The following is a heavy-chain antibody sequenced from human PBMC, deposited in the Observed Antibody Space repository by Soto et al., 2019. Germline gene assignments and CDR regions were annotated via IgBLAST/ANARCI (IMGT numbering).Heavy chain of an antibody. D-gene: IGHD3-22*01. CDR3: AGSGYYPNYFDY. V-gene: IGHV4-30-2*01. Sequence: SETLSLTCDVSGDTTSTSGYTWAWIRQPPGKGLELIGYIYHSGSTYYNPSLKSRLTISVDRSKNQFSLKLSSVTTADTAVYYCAGSGYYPNYFDYWGQGTLVTVSS. CDR2: IYHSGST. CDR1: GDTTSTSGYT. J-gene: IGHJ4*02.